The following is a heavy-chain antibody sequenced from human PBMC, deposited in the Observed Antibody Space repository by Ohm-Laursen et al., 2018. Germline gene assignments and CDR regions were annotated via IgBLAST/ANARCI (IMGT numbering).Heavy chain of an antibody. J-gene: IGHJ4*02. D-gene: IGHD6-19*01. CDR1: GFTVSDAW. Sequence: SLRLSCTASGFTVSDAWMSWVRQAPGKGLEWVALIKSKSDGGTTHYAAPVKGRFTISREDSKNTLYLQMNSLKASDTAMYYCARRPTDSSGFDYWGQGTLVTVSS. CDR3: ARRPTDSSGFDY. CDR2: IKSKSDGGTT. V-gene: IGHV3-15*01.